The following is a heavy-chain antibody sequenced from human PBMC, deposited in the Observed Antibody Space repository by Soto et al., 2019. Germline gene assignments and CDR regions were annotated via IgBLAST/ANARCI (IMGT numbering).Heavy chain of an antibody. Sequence: LRLSCAASGFTFSSYAMHWVRQAPGKGLEWVAVISYDGSNKYYADSVKGRFTISRDNSKNTLYLQMNSLRAEDTAVYYCARDLFHPYFDYWGQGTLVTVSS. J-gene: IGHJ4*02. D-gene: IGHD2-21*01. CDR2: ISYDGSNK. CDR1: GFTFSSYA. CDR3: ARDLFHPYFDY. V-gene: IGHV3-30-3*01.